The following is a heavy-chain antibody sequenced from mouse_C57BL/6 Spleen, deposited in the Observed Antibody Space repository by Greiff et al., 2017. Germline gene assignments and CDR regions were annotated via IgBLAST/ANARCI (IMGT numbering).Heavy chain of an antibody. Sequence: DVKLQESGPGLVKPSQSLSLTCSVTGYSITSGYYWNWIRQFPGNKLEWMGYISYDGSNNYNPSLKNRISITRDTSKNQFFLKLNSVTTEDTATYYCARTYYYGSSSIDYWGQGTTLTVSS. J-gene: IGHJ2*01. CDR2: ISYDGSN. D-gene: IGHD1-1*01. CDR3: ARTYYYGSSSIDY. V-gene: IGHV3-6*01. CDR1: GYSITSGYY.